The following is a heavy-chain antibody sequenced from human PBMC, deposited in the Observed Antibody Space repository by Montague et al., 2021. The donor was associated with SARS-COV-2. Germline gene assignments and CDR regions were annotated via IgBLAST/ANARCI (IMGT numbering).Heavy chain of an antibody. CDR2: ISHSGST. CDR3: ARVPYRLLFVPRYYGMDV. D-gene: IGHD2-2*01. CDR1: GGSLSGYY. J-gene: IGHJ6*02. V-gene: IGHV4-34*01. Sequence: SETLSLTCAVYGGSLSGYYWSWIRRPPGEGLEWIAEISHSGSTSYNQSLKSRVTISVDTSKNQFSLKLSSATAADTAVYYCARVPYRLLFVPRYYGMDVWGQGTTVTVSS.